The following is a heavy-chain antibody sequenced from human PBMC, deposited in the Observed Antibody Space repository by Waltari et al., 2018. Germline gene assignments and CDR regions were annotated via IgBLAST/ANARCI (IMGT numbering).Heavy chain of an antibody. J-gene: IGHJ4*02. CDR2: IYSGGNI. V-gene: IGHV3-53*01. Sequence: EVQLVESGGGLIQPGGSVRLSCAASGFTVRSNYMSWIRQAPGKGREYVSTIYSGGNIYYRDSVRGRFTISRDNSNNTLYLQMNSLRAEDTAVYYCARGGDDDNGYPFDHWGQGTLVTVSS. CDR3: ARGGDDDNGYPFDH. D-gene: IGHD2-8*01. CDR1: GFTVRSNY.